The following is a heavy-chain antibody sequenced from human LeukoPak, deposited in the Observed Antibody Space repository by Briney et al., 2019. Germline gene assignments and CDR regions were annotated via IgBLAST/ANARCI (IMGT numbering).Heavy chain of an antibody. V-gene: IGHV4-59*01. J-gene: IGHJ4*02. CDR1: GGPISSYY. CDR3: ATIFVVRGLMSLDS. CDR2: TYYSGST. D-gene: IGHD3-10*01. Sequence: SETLSLTCTVSGGPISSYYWSWIRQPPGRGLECIGYTYYSGSTNYNPSLASRVAMLADTSKNQFSLKLTSVTAADTAVYYCATIFVVRGLMSLDSWGQGTLVTVSS.